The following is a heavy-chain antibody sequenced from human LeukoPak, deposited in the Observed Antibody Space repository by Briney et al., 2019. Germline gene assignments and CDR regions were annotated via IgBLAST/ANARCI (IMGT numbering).Heavy chain of an antibody. CDR1: GFTFSSYS. D-gene: IGHD5-24*01. CDR2: ISSSSSYI. V-gene: IGHV3-21*01. CDR3: ARTIEMATISYFDY. Sequence: PGGSLRLSCAASGFTFSSYSMNWVRQAPGKGLEWVSPISSSSSYIYYADSVKGRFTISRDNAKNSLYLQMNSLRAGDTAVYYCARTIEMATISYFDYWGQGTLVTVSS. J-gene: IGHJ4*02.